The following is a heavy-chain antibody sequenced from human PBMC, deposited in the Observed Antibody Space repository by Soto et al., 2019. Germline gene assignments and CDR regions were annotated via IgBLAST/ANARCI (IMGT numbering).Heavy chain of an antibody. D-gene: IGHD6-19*01. CDR3: ARGRSRLAVAGTRRWFDP. J-gene: IGHJ5*02. CDR1: GGSFSGYY. Sequence: QVQLQQWGAGLLKPSETLSLTCAVYGGSFSGYYWSWIRQPPGKGLEWIGEINHSGSTNYNPSLMSRVTISVDTSNNQFSLKLSSVTAADTAVYYCARGRSRLAVAGTRRWFDPWGQGTLVTVSS. CDR2: INHSGST. V-gene: IGHV4-34*01.